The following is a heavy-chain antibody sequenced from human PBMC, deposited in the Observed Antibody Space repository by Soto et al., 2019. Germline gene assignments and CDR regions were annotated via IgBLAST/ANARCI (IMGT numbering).Heavy chain of an antibody. CDR3: ATDQSAIIAASTTDY. V-gene: IGHV3-30*03. CDR2: VSYDGSNK. J-gene: IGHJ4*02. D-gene: IGHD6-6*01. CDR1: GFTFSSYG. Sequence: GGSLRLSCAASGFTFSSYGMHWFGQAPGKGLEWVALVSYDGSNKYYADSVKGRFTISRDNSKNTLYLQMNSLRAEDTAVYYCATDQSAIIAASTTDYWGQGTLVTVSS.